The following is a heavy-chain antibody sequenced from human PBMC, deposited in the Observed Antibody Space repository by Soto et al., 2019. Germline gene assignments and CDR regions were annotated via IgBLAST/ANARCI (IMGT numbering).Heavy chain of an antibody. Sequence: EVQLLESGGGLVQPGGSLRLSCAASGFTFSTHAMIWVRQAPGKGLNWVSTVDVGGGSTYYTDSVKGRFTVSRDNSKNTVYLQLNTLRAEDTAIYFCARDSGPAGGGACDIWGQGTNVTVSS. D-gene: IGHD6-25*01. CDR3: ARDSGPAGGGACDI. J-gene: IGHJ3*02. V-gene: IGHV3-23*01. CDR2: VDVGGGST. CDR1: GFTFSTHA.